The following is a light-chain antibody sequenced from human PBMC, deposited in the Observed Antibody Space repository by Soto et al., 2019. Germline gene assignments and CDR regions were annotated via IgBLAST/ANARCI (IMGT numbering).Light chain of an antibody. J-gene: IGLJ3*02. CDR2: EVS. CDR1: SSDVGSYNL. Sequence: QSVLTQPAPVSGSPGQSITISCTGTSSDVGSYNLVSWYQQRPGKAPKLMIYEVSKRPSGVSNRFSGSKSGNTASLTISGLQAEDEDDYSCCSYAGSSTWVFGGGTKLTVL. CDR3: CSYAGSSTWV. V-gene: IGLV2-23*02.